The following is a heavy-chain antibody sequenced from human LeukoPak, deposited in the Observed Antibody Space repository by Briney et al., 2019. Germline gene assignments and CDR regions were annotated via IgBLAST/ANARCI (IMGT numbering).Heavy chain of an antibody. Sequence: ASETLSLTCTVSGVSISSGGYYWSWIRQHPGKGLEWIVYIYYSGSTYYNPSLKSRVTISVDTSKNQFSLKLSSVTAADTAVYYCARGPIYGDYVLDYWGQGTLVTVSS. CDR1: GVSISSGGYY. V-gene: IGHV4-31*03. J-gene: IGHJ4*02. CDR3: ARGPIYGDYVLDY. CDR2: IYYSGST. D-gene: IGHD4-17*01.